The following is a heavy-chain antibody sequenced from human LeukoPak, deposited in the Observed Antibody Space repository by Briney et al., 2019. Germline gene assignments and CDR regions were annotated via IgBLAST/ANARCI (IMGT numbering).Heavy chain of an antibody. V-gene: IGHV1-46*01. CDR2: INPSGGST. CDR1: GYTFTSYY. CDR3: ARGNDRTIVGYLGIDP. Sequence: ASVKVSCKASGYTFTSYYMHWVRQAPGQGLEWMGIINPSGGSTSYAQKFQGRVTMTRDMSTSTVYMELSSLRSEDTAVYYCARGNDRTIVGYLGIDPWGQGTLVTVSS. J-gene: IGHJ5*02. D-gene: IGHD3-3*01.